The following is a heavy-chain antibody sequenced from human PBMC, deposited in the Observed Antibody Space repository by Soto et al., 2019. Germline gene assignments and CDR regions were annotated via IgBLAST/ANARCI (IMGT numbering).Heavy chain of an antibody. CDR3: ARESAMVIDY. D-gene: IGHD5-18*01. CDR1: GFTFSSYA. V-gene: IGHV3-30-3*01. J-gene: IGHJ4*02. CDR2: ISYDGSNK. Sequence: GGSLRLSCAASGFTFSSYAMHWVRQAPGKGLEWVAVISYDGSNKYYADSVKGRFTISRDNSKNTLYLQMNSLRAEDTAVYYCARESAMVIDYWGQGTLVTVSS.